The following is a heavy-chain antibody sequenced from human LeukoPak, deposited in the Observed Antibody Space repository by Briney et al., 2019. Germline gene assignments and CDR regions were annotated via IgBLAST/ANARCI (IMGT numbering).Heavy chain of an antibody. J-gene: IGHJ4*02. V-gene: IGHV3-21*01. CDR2: ISSSSSYI. CDR1: GFTFSSYS. CDR3: ARVDGDYVSVYY. D-gene: IGHD4-17*01. Sequence: PGGSLRLSCAASGFTFSSYSMNWVRQAPGKGLEWVSSISSSSSYIYYADSVKGRFTISRDNAKNSLYLQMNSLRAEDTAVYYCARVDGDYVSVYYWGQGTLVNVSS.